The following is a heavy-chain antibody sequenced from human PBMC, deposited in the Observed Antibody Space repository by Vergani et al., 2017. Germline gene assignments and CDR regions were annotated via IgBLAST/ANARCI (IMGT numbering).Heavy chain of an antibody. CDR3: ARDLGYCSGGSCYSATFDY. J-gene: IGHJ4*02. V-gene: IGHV1-8*01. Sequence: QVQLVQSGAEVKKPGASVKVSCKASGYTFTSYDINWVRQATGQGLEWMGWMNPNSGNTGYAQKFQGRVTMTRNTSISTAYMELSRLRSDDTAVYYCARDLGYCSGGSCYSATFDYWGQGTLVTVSS. CDR1: GYTFTSYD. D-gene: IGHD2-15*01. CDR2: MNPNSGNT.